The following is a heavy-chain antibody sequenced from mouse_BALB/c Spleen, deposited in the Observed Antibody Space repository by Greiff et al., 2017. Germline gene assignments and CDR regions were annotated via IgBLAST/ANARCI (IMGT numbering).Heavy chain of an antibody. CDR1: GFTFTDYY. J-gene: IGHJ3*01. D-gene: IGHD2-4*01. CDR2: VNPDNGDT. CDR3: VRHYEGAVAY. V-gene: IGHV1-26*01. Sequence: VQLQQSGPELVKPGASVKISCTASGFTFTDYYMNWVQQRPGKSLEWIGLVNPDNGDTNYNQKFKGKATLTADKSSNTAYMQLSSLTSEDSAVYYGVRHYEGAVAYWGQGTLVTVSA.